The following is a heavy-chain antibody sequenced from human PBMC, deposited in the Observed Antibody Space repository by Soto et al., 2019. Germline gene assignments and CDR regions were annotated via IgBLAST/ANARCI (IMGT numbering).Heavy chain of an antibody. CDR3: VRMGYCSGGSCYSGSGDY. CDR1: GYSFTSYC. J-gene: IGHJ4*02. CDR2: ISAYNGNT. Sequence: ASVNVSCKSSGYSFTSYCISWVRQAPGQGLEWMGWISAYNGNTSYAQKLQGRVTMTTDTSTNTAYMELRSLRSDDTALYYCVRMGYCSGGSCYSGSGDYWGQGTLVTVSS. D-gene: IGHD2-15*01. V-gene: IGHV1-18*04.